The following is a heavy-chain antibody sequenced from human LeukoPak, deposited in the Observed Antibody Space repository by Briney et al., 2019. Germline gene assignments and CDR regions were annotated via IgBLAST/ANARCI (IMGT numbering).Heavy chain of an antibody. J-gene: IGHJ4*02. CDR2: ISSSSSYI. CDR3: ARDGDYDYVWGSYRQFDY. CDR1: GFTFSSYS. D-gene: IGHD3-16*02. V-gene: IGHV3-21*01. Sequence: GRSLRLSCAASGFTFSSYSMNWVRQAPGKGLEWVSSISSSSSYIYYADSVKGRFTISRDNAKNSLYLQMNSLRAEDTAVYYCARDGDYDYVWGSYRQFDYWGQGTLVTVSS.